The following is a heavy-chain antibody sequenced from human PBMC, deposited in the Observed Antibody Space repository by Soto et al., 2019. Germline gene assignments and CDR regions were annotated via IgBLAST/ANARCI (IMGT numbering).Heavy chain of an antibody. V-gene: IGHV3-30-3*01. CDR3: GRCTXTSCHLGSDY. CDR1: GFTFSSYA. J-gene: IGHJ4*02. D-gene: IGHD2-2*01. Sequence: QVLLVDSGGGVVQPGRSLRLSCAASGFTFSSYAMNWVRQAPGKGLEWVALISYDGSNKYYADSVRGRFTISRDSSTNTLFLQMNSLRAADTAVYYCGRCTXTSCHLGSDYWGQGTLVTVSS. CDR2: ISYDGSNK.